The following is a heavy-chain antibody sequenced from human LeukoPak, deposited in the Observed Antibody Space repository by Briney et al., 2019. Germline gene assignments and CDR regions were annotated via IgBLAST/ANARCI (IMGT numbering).Heavy chain of an antibody. CDR2: MFYTGST. CDR1: GGSISSDY. Sequence: SETLSLTCSVSGGSISSDYWAWIRQPPGKGLDWIGYMFYTGSTNYNPSLKSRVTISLATSKKQFSLKLSSVTAADTAVYYCARKAITVAPGLDYWGQGTLVTVSS. J-gene: IGHJ4*02. V-gene: IGHV4-59*01. CDR3: ARKAITVAPGLDY. D-gene: IGHD6-19*01.